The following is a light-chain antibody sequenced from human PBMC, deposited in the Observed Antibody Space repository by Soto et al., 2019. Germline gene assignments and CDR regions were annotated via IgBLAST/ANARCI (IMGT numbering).Light chain of an antibody. CDR2: EVS. CDR1: SSDVGGYNY. CDR3: SSYTSSSTV. J-gene: IGLJ3*02. V-gene: IGLV2-14*01. Sequence: QSALTQPASVSGSPGQSITISCTGTSSDVGGYNYVSWYQQHPGKAPKLMIYEVSNRPSGVSNRFSGSKSGNTASLTFSGLQAEDEADYYCSSYTSSSTVFGGGTKLTVL.